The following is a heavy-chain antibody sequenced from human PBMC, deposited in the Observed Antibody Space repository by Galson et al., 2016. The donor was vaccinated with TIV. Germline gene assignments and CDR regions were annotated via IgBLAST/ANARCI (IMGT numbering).Heavy chain of an antibody. V-gene: IGHV1-18*01. J-gene: IGHJ4*02. Sequence: SVKVSCKASGYSFTNYGIAWVRQAPGQGLEWMGWISTYNGYTDYAQKLQGRVTMTTDTSTSTAYMELRSLRSDDTAMYYCARDPTYYGTNGWGHLGQGTLVIVSA. CDR1: GYSFTNYG. CDR3: ARDPTYYGTNGWGH. D-gene: IGHD2-8*01. CDR2: ISTYNGYT.